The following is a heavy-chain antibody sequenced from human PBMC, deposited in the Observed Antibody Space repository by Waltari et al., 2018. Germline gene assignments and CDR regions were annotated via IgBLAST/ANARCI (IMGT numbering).Heavy chain of an antibody. Sequence: QVQLVQSWTEVKKPGASVRVSCKASGYIFIDHYLHWVRQAPGQGLEWMGWMIPNSGCTNYAQKCQGRVTMTRDTSTSTAYMELTRMTSDDTAIYYCARDGGFDFWGQGSLVTVSS. J-gene: IGHJ4*02. CDR1: GYIFIDHY. CDR3: ARDGGFDF. V-gene: IGHV1-2*02. CDR2: MIPNSGCT. D-gene: IGHD2-15*01.